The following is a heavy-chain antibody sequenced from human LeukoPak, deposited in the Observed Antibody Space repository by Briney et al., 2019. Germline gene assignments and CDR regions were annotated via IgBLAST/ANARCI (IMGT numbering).Heavy chain of an antibody. CDR2: IDYRVTS. CDR3: ARDVYYYDSSGYHLFDY. Sequence: SETLSLTCSVSGDSINTYYWSWSRQPPGKGLEWIGYIDYRVTSDYNPSPKSRVTMSVHMSTSQISLKLRSVTAADTAVYYCARDVYYYDSSGYHLFDYWGQGTLVTVSS. J-gene: IGHJ4*02. D-gene: IGHD3-22*01. CDR1: GDSINTYY. V-gene: IGHV4-59*01.